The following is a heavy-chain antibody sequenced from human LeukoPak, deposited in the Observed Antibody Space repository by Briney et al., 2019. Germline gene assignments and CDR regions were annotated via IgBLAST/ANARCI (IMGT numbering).Heavy chain of an antibody. Sequence: SETLSLTCAVYGGSFSGYYWSWIRQPPGKGLEWIGEINHSGSTNYNPSLKSRVTISVDTSKNQFSLKLSSVTAVDTAVYYCARDLHWGQGTLVTVSS. V-gene: IGHV4-34*01. CDR3: ARDLH. CDR2: INHSGST. J-gene: IGHJ4*02. CDR1: GGSFSGYY.